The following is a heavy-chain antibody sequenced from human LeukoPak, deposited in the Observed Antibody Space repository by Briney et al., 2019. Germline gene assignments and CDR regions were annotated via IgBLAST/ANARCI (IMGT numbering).Heavy chain of an antibody. CDR3: ARDPAGSGWYDP. V-gene: IGHV4-59*11. CDR1: GASIDSHY. J-gene: IGHJ5*02. Sequence: SETLSLTCAVSGASIDSHYWGWIRQSPGKGLEWIGYMSKGGSTRYHTSLKSRVTLSVDTSKNQFSMKLTSVTAADTAVYYCARDPAGSGWYDPWGPGTLVAVSS. CDR2: MSKGGST. D-gene: IGHD1-26*01.